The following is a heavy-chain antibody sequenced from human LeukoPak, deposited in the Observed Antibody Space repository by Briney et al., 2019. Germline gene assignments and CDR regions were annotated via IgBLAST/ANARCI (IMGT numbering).Heavy chain of an antibody. J-gene: IGHJ4*02. CDR1: GYTFTSYG. V-gene: IGHV1-2*02. D-gene: IGHD1-7*01. CDR3: ARRISQTGLELDY. CDR2: INPDSGGT. Sequence: EASVKVSCKASGYTFTSYGISWVRQAPGQGLEWMGWINPDSGGTNYAQKFQGRVTMARDTSISTAYMELSRLRFDDTAVFYCARRISQTGLELDYWGQGTLVTVSS.